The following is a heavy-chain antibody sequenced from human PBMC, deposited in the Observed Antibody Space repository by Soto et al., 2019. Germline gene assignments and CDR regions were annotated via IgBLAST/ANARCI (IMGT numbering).Heavy chain of an antibody. J-gene: IGHJ4*02. CDR3: AHRSRSDFWSGTFDH. Sequence: QITLKESGPTLVKPTQTLTLTCTFSGFSLSTDGAGVGWIRQPPRKALEWLALIYWDDDKRYSPSLRTRIFSTKDTSKNQVVLTVTSVDPVDTATYYCAHRSRSDFWSGTFDHWGQGTLVTVSS. D-gene: IGHD3-3*01. V-gene: IGHV2-5*02. CDR1: GFSLSTDGAG. CDR2: IYWDDDK.